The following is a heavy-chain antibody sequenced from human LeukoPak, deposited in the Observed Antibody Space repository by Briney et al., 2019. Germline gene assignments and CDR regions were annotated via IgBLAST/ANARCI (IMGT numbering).Heavy chain of an antibody. V-gene: IGHV3-33*06. CDR3: AKVLWFGYPYAFDI. Sequence: PGGSLRLSCAASGFTFSSYGMHWVRQAPGKGREWVAVIWYDGSNKYYADSVKGRFTISRDDSKNTLYLQMNSLRAEDTAVYYCAKVLWFGYPYAFDIWGQGTMVTVSS. D-gene: IGHD3-10*01. J-gene: IGHJ3*02. CDR2: IWYDGSNK. CDR1: GFTFSSYG.